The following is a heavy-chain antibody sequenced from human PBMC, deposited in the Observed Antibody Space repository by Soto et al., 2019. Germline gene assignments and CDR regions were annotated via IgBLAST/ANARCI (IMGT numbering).Heavy chain of an antibody. D-gene: IGHD1-26*01. CDR1: GNTFTYRY. CDR2: ITPFSGDV. V-gene: IGHV1-45*02. CDR3: AGGGAGSGPFTWELPDH. Sequence: QMQLVQSGAEVKKTGSSVTVSCKALGNTFTYRYLHWVRQAPGQALEWMGWITPFSGDVNYAQKFQERVTITRDRSINTAYMQMSSLRSEDTAMYFCAGGGAGSGPFTWELPDHWGQGTLVTVSS. J-gene: IGHJ4*02.